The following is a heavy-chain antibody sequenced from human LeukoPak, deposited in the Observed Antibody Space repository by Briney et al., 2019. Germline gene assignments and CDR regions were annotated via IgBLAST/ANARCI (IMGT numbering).Heavy chain of an antibody. CDR2: IRSKAYGGTA. Sequence: PGGSLRLPCTASGVTFGDYAMSWVRQAPGKGLEWVGFIRSKAYGGTAEYAASVKGRFTISRDDSKSIAYLQMDSLKTEDTAVYYCTRDRHNNNYESRRPDYWGQGTLVTVSS. J-gene: IGHJ4*02. D-gene: IGHD3-22*01. CDR3: TRDRHNNNYESRRPDY. V-gene: IGHV3-49*04. CDR1: GVTFGDYA.